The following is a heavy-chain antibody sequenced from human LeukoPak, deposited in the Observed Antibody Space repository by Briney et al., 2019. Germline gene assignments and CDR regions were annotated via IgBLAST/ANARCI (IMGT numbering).Heavy chain of an antibody. Sequence: GGSLRLSCAASGFTFSSYAMHWVRRAPGKGLEWVAVISYDGSNKYYADSVKGRFTISRDNSKNTLYLQMNSLRAEDTAVYYCARDFYDSSGYYLDYWGQGTLVTVSS. D-gene: IGHD3-22*01. J-gene: IGHJ4*02. CDR3: ARDFYDSSGYYLDY. V-gene: IGHV3-30-3*01. CDR1: GFTFSSYA. CDR2: ISYDGSNK.